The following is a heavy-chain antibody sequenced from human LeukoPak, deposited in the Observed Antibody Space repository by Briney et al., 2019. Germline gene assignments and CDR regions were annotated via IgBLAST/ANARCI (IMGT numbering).Heavy chain of an antibody. V-gene: IGHV3-64D*06. CDR3: VKGDLGYCSGGGCYAYYFDY. CDR1: GFTFSSYA. D-gene: IGHD2-15*01. J-gene: IGHJ4*02. Sequence: PGRSLRLSCAASGFTFSSYAMHWVRQAPGKGLEYVSAISSNGGSTYYADSVKGRFTISRDNSKNTLYLQMSSLRAEDTAVYYCVKGDLGYCSGGGCYAYYFDYWGQGTLVTVSS. CDR2: ISSNGGST.